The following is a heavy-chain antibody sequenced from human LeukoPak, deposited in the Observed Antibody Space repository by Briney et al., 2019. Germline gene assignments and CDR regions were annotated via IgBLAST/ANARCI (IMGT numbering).Heavy chain of an antibody. CDR2: ISAYNGNT. D-gene: IGHD6-19*01. CDR1: GYTFTSYG. J-gene: IGHJ4*02. Sequence: ASVKVSCKASGYTFTSYGISWVRQAPGQGLEWMGWISAYNGNTNYAQKLQGRVTMTTDTSTSTAHMELRSLRSDDTAVYYCARVTYSSGWYYFDYWGQGTLVTVSS. V-gene: IGHV1-18*01. CDR3: ARVTYSSGWYYFDY.